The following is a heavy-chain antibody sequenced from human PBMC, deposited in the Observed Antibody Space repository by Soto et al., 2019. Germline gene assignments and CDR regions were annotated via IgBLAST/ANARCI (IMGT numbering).Heavy chain of an antibody. J-gene: IGHJ6*02. CDR2: INPSGGST. CDR3: ARDKTRPTQWLPSYYGMDV. D-gene: IGHD6-19*01. V-gene: IGHV1-46*01. Sequence: ASVKVSCKASGYTFTSYYMHWVRQAPGQGLEWMGIINPSGGSTSYAQKFQGRVTMTRNTSISTAYMELNSLRAEDTAVYYCARDKTRPTQWLPSYYGMDVWGQGTTVTISS. CDR1: GYTFTSYY.